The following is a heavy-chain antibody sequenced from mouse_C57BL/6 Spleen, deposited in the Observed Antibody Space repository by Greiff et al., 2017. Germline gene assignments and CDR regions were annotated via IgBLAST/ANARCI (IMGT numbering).Heavy chain of an antibody. CDR2: IDPEDGDT. J-gene: IGHJ3*01. V-gene: IGHV14-1*01. D-gene: IGHD1-1*01. Sequence: EVQLQQSGAELVRPGASVKLSCTASGFNIKDYYMHWVKQRPEQGLEWIGRIDPEDGDTEYAPKFQGKATMTADTSSNTAYLQLSSLTSEDTAVYYCTAYYYGRSYRFADWGQGTLVTVSA. CDR3: TAYYYGRSYRFAD. CDR1: GFNIKDYY.